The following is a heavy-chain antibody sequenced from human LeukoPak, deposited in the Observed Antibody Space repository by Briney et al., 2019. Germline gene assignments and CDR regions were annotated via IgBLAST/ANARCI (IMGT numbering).Heavy chain of an antibody. D-gene: IGHD2-15*01. CDR2: IYYSGST. Sequence: PSETLSLTYTVSGGSISSGGYYWSWIRQHPGKGLEWIGYIYYSGSTYYNPSLKSRVTISVDTSKNQFSLKLSSVTAADTAVYYCARGKIADPFDYWGQGTLVTVSS. CDR1: GGSISSGGYY. V-gene: IGHV4-31*03. J-gene: IGHJ4*02. CDR3: ARGKIADPFDY.